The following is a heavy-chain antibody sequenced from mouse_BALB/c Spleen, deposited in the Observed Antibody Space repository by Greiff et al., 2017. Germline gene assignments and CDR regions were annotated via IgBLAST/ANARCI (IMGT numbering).Heavy chain of an antibody. D-gene: IGHD1-2*01. CDR2: ISSGGST. Sequence: EVMLVESGGGLVKPGGSLKLSCAASGFTFSSYAMSWVRQTPEKRLEWVATISSGGSTYYPDTVKGRFTISRDNAKNTLYLQMSSLKSEDTAMYYCARHGLRLWYFDVWGAGTTVTVSS. CDR1: GFTFSSYA. V-gene: IGHV5-6-4*01. CDR3: ARHGLRLWYFDV. J-gene: IGHJ1*01.